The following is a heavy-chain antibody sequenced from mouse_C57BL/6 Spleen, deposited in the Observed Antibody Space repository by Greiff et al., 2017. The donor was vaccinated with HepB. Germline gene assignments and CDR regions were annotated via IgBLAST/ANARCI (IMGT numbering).Heavy chain of an antibody. CDR1: GYTFTSYW. CDR3: ARGRGYGNYAWFAY. CDR2: IYPGSGST. J-gene: IGHJ3*01. D-gene: IGHD2-1*01. Sequence: VQLQQPGAELVKPGASVKMSCKASGYTFTSYWITWVKQRPGQGLEWIGDIYPGSGSTNYNEKFKSKATLTVDTSSSTAYMQLSSLTSEDSAVYYCARGRGYGNYAWFAYWGQGTLVTVSA. V-gene: IGHV1-55*01.